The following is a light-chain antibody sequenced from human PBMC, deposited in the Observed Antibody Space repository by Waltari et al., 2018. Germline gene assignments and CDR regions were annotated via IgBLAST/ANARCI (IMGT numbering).Light chain of an antibody. J-gene: IGLJ1*01. Sequence: QSALTQPASVSGSPGQSLTISCTGTSSDIGAYDFVSWYQQHPGKAPKVVISDVTNRPSGASHRFSASKSGNTASLTISALQAEDEADYYCCSYTSSDSYVFGPGTKVTV. CDR2: DVT. CDR3: CSYTSSDSYV. V-gene: IGLV2-14*03. CDR1: SSDIGAYDF.